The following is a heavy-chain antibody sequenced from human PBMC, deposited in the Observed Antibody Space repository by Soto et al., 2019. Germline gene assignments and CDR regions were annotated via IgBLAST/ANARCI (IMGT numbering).Heavy chain of an antibody. CDR1: GFSLSTSGVG. J-gene: IGHJ4*02. V-gene: IGHV2-5*02. Sequence: VSGPTLVNPTQTLTLTCTFSGFSLSTSGVGVGWIRQPPGKALEWLALIYLDYDKRYSPSLKSRLTITKDTSKNHLVLTMTNMDPVDTATYYCAHRALQRYYDFWSGPFDYWGQGTLVTVSS. CDR2: IYLDYDK. CDR3: AHRALQRYYDFWSGPFDY. D-gene: IGHD3-3*01.